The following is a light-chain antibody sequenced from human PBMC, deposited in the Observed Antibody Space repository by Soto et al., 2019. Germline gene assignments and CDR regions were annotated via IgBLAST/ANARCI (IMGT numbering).Light chain of an antibody. CDR2: DVT. J-gene: IGLJ1*01. V-gene: IGLV2-11*01. CDR3: CSFAGSYTYV. CDR1: SSDVGSYHY. Sequence: QSALTQPASVSGSPGQSITISCTGTSSDVGSYHYVSWFQQHPGKAPKLMIFDVTKRPSGVPDRFSGSKSGNTASLTISGLQADDESDYYCCSFAGSYTYVFGTGTKVTVL.